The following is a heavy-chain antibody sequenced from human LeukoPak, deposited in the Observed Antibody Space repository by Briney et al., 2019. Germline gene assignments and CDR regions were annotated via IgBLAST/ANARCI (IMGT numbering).Heavy chain of an antibody. Sequence: PSETLSLTCIVSGGAISYYYWSWIRQPPGKGLEWIGYIYYSGSPNYNPSLKSRVTISVDTSRNQFSLKLSSVTATDTAVYYCARMIGDDAFDIWGQGTMVTVSS. CDR2: IYYSGSP. J-gene: IGHJ3*02. CDR1: GGAISYYY. D-gene: IGHD3-22*01. V-gene: IGHV4-59*08. CDR3: ARMIGDDAFDI.